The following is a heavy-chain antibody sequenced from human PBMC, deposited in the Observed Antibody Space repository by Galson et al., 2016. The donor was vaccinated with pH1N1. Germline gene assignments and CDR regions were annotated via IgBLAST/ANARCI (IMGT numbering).Heavy chain of an antibody. CDR1: AYSVSASYA. CDR3: ARLSIRHTPRDY. V-gene: IGHV4-38-2*02. CDR2: IIDTGTT. Sequence: SETLSLTCTVSAYSVSASYAWGWIRQPPGKGLEWIGNIIDTGTTFYNPSLKSRVTISLDTSKSQFSLRLKSVTAAGTAVYYCARLSIRHTPRDYWGQGILVTVSS. J-gene: IGHJ4*02. D-gene: IGHD5-12*01.